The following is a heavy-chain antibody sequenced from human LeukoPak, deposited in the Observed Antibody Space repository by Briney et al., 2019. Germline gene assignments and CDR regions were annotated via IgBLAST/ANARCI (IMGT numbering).Heavy chain of an antibody. D-gene: IGHD2-2*01. J-gene: IGHJ6*03. Sequence: SVKVSCKASGGTFSSYAISWVRQAPGQGFEWMGRIIPILGIANYAQKFQGRVTMTTDTSTSTAYMELRSLRSDDTAVYYCARVPWGYQLLPPYYYYYMDVWGKGTTVTVSS. V-gene: IGHV1-69*04. CDR3: ARVPWGYQLLPPYYYYYMDV. CDR1: GGTFSSYA. CDR2: IIPILGIA.